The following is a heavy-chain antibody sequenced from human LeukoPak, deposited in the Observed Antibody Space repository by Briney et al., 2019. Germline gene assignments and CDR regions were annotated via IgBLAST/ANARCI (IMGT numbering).Heavy chain of an antibody. J-gene: IGHJ3*02. V-gene: IGHV4-34*01. CDR3: ARLTPDCSSTSCRGSDAFDI. Sequence: SETLSLTCTVSGGPISSYYWSWIRQPPGKGLEWIGEINLSGSTNYNPSLKSRVTISVDTSKNQFSLKLSSVTAADTAVYYCARLTPDCSSTSCRGSDAFDIWGQGTMVTVSS. CDR1: GGPISSYY. D-gene: IGHD2-2*01. CDR2: INLSGST.